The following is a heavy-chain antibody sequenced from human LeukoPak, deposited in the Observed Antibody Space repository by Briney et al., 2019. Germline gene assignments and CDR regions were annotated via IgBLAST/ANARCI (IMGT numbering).Heavy chain of an antibody. CDR3: ARVGKGVGTYYYYYMDV. D-gene: IGHD1-26*01. CDR2: IIPIFGKT. V-gene: IGHV1-69*05. J-gene: IGHJ6*03. Sequence: SVKVSCKASGGTFSSYAISWVRQAPGQGLEWVGWIIPIFGKTNYAQKFQGRVTITTDESTSTAYMEVSSLRSEDTAVYYCARVGKGVGTYYYYYMDVWGKGTTVTVSS. CDR1: GGTFSSYA.